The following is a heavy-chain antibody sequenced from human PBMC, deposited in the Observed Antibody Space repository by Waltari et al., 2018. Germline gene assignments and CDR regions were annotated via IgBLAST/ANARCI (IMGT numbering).Heavy chain of an antibody. CDR1: SFNVSSYY. D-gene: IGHD3-10*01. Sequence: EVQLVESGGHLIQPGGSLRLSCAASSFNVSSYYMNWVRQAPGKGLDWVSILYQAGNTYYADSVKGRFTFSRDNSKNTLYLQMNSLRAEDTAVYYCARGNTKYGMDVWGQGTTVTVSS. CDR2: LYQAGNT. CDR3: ARGNTKYGMDV. V-gene: IGHV3-53*01. J-gene: IGHJ6*02.